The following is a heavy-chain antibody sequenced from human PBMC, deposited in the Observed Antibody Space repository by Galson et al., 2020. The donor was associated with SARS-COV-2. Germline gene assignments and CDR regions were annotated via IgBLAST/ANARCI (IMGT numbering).Heavy chain of an antibody. V-gene: IGHV1-2*02. CDR2: INPNSGVT. D-gene: IGHD2-21*01. J-gene: IGHJ5*02. CDR3: ARIAIGGPGGS. CDR1: GYTFTGNS. Sequence: ASVTVSCKASGYTFTGNSIHWVRQAPGQELEWMGYINPNSGVTKYAQKFQGRVTMTRDTSISTAYMELSLTSDDTAVYYCARIAIGGPGGSWGQGTLVTVSS.